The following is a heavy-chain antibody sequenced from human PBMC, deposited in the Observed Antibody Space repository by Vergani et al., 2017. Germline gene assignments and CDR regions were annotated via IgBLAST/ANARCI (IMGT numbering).Heavy chain of an antibody. CDR1: GFTFDDYA. CDR2: ISWDGGST. CDR3: ARDAVYSSSST. V-gene: IGHV3-43D*04. Sequence: EVQLVESGGVVVQPGGFLRLSCAASGFTFDDYAMHWVRQAPGKGLEWVSLISWDGGSTYYADSVKGRFTISRDNSKNSLYLQMNSLRAEDTAVYYCARDAVYSSSSTWGQGTLVTVSS. J-gene: IGHJ5*02. D-gene: IGHD6-6*01.